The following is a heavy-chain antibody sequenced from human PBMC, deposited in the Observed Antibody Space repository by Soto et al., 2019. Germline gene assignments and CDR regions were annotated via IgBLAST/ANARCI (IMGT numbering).Heavy chain of an antibody. CDR2: INPNSGGT. CDR1: GYTFTGYY. CDR3: AREGKAWFGEVNWFDP. V-gene: IGHV1-2*04. J-gene: IGHJ5*02. D-gene: IGHD3-10*01. Sequence: QVQLVQSGAEVKKPGASVKVSCKASGYTFTGYYMHWVRQAPGQGLEWMGWINPNSGGTNYAQKFQGWVTMTRDTSISTAYMELSRLRSDDTAVYYCAREGKAWFGEVNWFDPWGQGTLVTVSS.